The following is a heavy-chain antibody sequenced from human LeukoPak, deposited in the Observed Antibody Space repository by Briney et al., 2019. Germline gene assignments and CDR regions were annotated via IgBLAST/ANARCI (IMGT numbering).Heavy chain of an antibody. J-gene: IGHJ4*02. CDR1: GDSISSSSSY. Sequence: PSETLSLTCTVSGDSISSSSSYWGWIRQPPGEGLEWIGSIYYSGSTYYNTSLKSRVTISVDTSKNQFSLKLSSVTAADTAVYYCARHLRRSIAAYGYWGQGTLVTVSS. D-gene: IGHD6-6*01. CDR3: ARHLRRSIAAYGY. CDR2: IYYSGST. V-gene: IGHV4-39*01.